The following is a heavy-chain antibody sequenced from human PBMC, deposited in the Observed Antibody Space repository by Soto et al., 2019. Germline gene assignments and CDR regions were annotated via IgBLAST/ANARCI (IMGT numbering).Heavy chain of an antibody. Sequence: GESLKISCKGSGYSFTTYWIGWVRQMPGKGLEWMGIIYPGDSDTRYSPSFQGQVTISVDKSISTAYLQWSSLKASDTAMYYCARFGDILTGYSHGMDVWGQGTTVTSP. CDR2: IYPGDSDT. D-gene: IGHD3-9*01. CDR1: GYSFTTYW. J-gene: IGHJ6*02. CDR3: ARFGDILTGYSHGMDV. V-gene: IGHV5-51*01.